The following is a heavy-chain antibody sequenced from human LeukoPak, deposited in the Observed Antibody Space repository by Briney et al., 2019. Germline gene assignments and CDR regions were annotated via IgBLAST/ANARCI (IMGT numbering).Heavy chain of an antibody. V-gene: IGHV3-74*01. D-gene: IGHD1-26*01. CDR2: INSDGSGT. J-gene: IGHJ4*02. CDR3: AKVLVGASPDFDY. CDR1: GFTFRNYW. Sequence: GGSQRLSCAVSGFTFRNYWMHWVRQAPGKGLVWVSRINSDGSGTIYADSVKGRFTASRDNAKNTLYLQMNSLRAEDTAVYYCAKVLVGASPDFDYWGQGTLVTVSS.